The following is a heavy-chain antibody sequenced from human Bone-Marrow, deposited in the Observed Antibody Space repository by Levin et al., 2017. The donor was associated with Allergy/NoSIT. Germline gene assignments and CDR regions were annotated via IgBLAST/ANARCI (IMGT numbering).Heavy chain of an antibody. Sequence: SETLSLTCTVSRGSISSDNYYWGWIRQPPGKGLEWIGAIYYTGSTYYNPSLKSRVTISVDTSKNQFSLSLTSVTAADTAMYYCARLDSSSLGSDAFDIWGQGTVVSVSS. CDR2: IYYTGST. D-gene: IGHD6-13*01. J-gene: IGHJ3*02. CDR1: RGSISSDNYY. CDR3: ARLDSSSLGSDAFDI. V-gene: IGHV4-39*01.